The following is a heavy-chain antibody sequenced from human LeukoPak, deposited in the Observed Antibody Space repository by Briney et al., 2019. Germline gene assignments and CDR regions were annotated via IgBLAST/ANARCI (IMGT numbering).Heavy chain of an antibody. D-gene: IGHD6-19*01. CDR2: IYHSGST. CDR1: GGSISSGGYS. Sequence: SETLSLTCAVSGGSISSGGYSWSWIRQPPGKGLEWIGYIYHSGSTYYNPSLKSRVTISVDRSKNQFSLKLSSVTAADTAVYYCARAMGSSGWRRWFDPWGQGTLVTVSS. J-gene: IGHJ5*02. CDR3: ARAMGSSGWRRWFDP. V-gene: IGHV4-30-2*01.